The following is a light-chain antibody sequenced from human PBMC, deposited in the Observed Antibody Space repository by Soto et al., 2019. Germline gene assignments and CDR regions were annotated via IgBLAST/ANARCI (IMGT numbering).Light chain of an antibody. J-gene: IGKJ1*01. V-gene: IGKV1-5*03. CDR3: QQYMSYSWT. Sequence: DIQMTQSPSTLSASVGDRVTITCRASQSVSDWLAWYQQKPGKAPNLLIYKASSLESGVPSRFSGSGSGTEFTLTISSLQPDDFATYYCQQYMSYSWTFGQGTKVEIK. CDR2: KAS. CDR1: QSVSDW.